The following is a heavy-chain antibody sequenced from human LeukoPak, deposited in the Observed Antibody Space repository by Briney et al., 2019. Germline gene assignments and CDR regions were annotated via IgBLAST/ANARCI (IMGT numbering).Heavy chain of an antibody. D-gene: IGHD3-3*01. V-gene: IGHV4-61*02. CDR3: ARGSPDFWSGYYPR. J-gene: IGHJ4*02. Sequence: PSETLSLTCTVSGGSISSGTYYWSWIRQPAGKGLEWIGRIYTSGNTNYNPSLKRRVTISLDTSKNQFSLKLSSVTAADTAVYYCARGSPDFWSGYYPRWGQGTLVTVSS. CDR2: IYTSGNT. CDR1: GGSISSGTYY.